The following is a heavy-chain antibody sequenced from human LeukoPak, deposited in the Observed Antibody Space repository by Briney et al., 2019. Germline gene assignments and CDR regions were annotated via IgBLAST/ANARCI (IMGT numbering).Heavy chain of an antibody. D-gene: IGHD6-13*01. Sequence: GESLKISCKGSGYSFTSYWIGWVRQMPGKGLEWMGIIYPGDSDTRYSPSFQGQVTISADKSISTAYLQWSSLKASDTAMYCCARQEQQLVYAFDIWGQGTMVTVSS. V-gene: IGHV5-51*01. J-gene: IGHJ3*02. CDR1: GYSFTSYW. CDR2: IYPGDSDT. CDR3: ARQEQQLVYAFDI.